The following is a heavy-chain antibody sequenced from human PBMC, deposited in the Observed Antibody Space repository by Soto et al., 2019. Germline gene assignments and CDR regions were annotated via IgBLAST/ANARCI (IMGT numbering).Heavy chain of an antibody. CDR3: ARVVTGTGAFDI. D-gene: IGHD2-21*02. J-gene: IGHJ3*02. CDR1: GFTFSSYA. V-gene: IGHV3-30-3*01. Sequence: GSLRLSCAASGFTFSSYAMHWVRQAPGKGLEWVAVISYDGSNKYYADSVKGRFTISRDNSKNTLYLQMNSLRAEDTAVYYCARVVTGTGAFDIWGQGTMVTVSS. CDR2: ISYDGSNK.